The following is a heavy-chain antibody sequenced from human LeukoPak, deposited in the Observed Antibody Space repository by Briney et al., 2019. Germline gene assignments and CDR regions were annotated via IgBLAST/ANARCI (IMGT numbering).Heavy chain of an antibody. CDR1: GFTFSSYA. Sequence: GGSLRLSCAAPGFTFSSYAMSWVRQAPGKGLEWVSAISGSGGSTYYADSVKGRFTISRDNSKNTLYLQMNSLRAEDTAVYYCAKVFRHGYGGSAFDIWGQGTMVTVSS. V-gene: IGHV3-23*01. CDR2: ISGSGGST. D-gene: IGHD4-23*01. CDR3: AKVFRHGYGGSAFDI. J-gene: IGHJ3*02.